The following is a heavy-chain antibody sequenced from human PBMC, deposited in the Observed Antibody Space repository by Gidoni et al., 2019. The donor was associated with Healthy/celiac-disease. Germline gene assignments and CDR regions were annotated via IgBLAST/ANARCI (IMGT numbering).Heavy chain of an antibody. J-gene: IGHJ4*02. CDR1: GGSFSGYS. CDR2: INHSGST. CDR3: ARGGEGYCSGGSCYSGEKSPRGFDY. V-gene: IGHV4-34*01. D-gene: IGHD2-15*01. Sequence: QVQLQQWGAGLLKPSQTLSLTCAVYGGSFSGYSWSWIRQPPGKGLEWIGEINHSGSTNYNPSLKSRVTISVDTSKNQFSLKLSSVTAAVTAVYYCARGGEGYCSGGSCYSGEKSPRGFDYWGQGTLVTVSS.